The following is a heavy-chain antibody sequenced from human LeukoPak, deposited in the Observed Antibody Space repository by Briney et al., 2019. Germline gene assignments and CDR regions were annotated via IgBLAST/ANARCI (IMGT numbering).Heavy chain of an antibody. D-gene: IGHD4-23*01. CDR2: INPHSGGT. CDR3: AGSDFDYGGNRPVDY. V-gene: IGHV1-2*06. Sequence: ASVKVSCKASGYTFSDYYLHWVRQAPGQGLEWMGRINPHSGGTNYAQKFQGRVSMTRDTSISTAYMELSSLRSDDTAVYYCAGSDFDYGGNRPVDYWGQGTLVTVSS. J-gene: IGHJ4*02. CDR1: GYTFSDYY.